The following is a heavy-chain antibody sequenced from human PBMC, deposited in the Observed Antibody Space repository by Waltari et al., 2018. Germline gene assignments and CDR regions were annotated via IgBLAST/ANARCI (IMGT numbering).Heavy chain of an antibody. CDR2: ISGSGRST. V-gene: IGHV3-23*01. J-gene: IGHJ4*02. CDR3: AKVVRDYYGSGSYFIGDR. Sequence: EVQRLESWGSLVRPGRSLTLSWAASASALGSYAVGWVRPPRGEGLEWVSAISGSGRSTSYADSVKSRFTISRDNSKNTLYLQKYSLRAEDTAVYYCAKVVRDYYGSGSYFIGDRWGQGTLVTVSS. D-gene: IGHD3-10*01. CDR1: ASALGSYA.